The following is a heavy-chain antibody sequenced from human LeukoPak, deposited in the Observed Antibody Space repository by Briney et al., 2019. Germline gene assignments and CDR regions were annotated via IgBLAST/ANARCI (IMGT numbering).Heavy chain of an antibody. CDR3: ARDNSGSYHHCDY. J-gene: IGHJ4*02. D-gene: IGHD1-26*01. V-gene: IGHV1-18*01. CDR2: ISADNGNT. Sequence: GASVKVSCKASGYTFTRFGISWVRQAPGQGLEWMGWISADNGNTNYVQKFQGRVTMTTDTSTSTAYMELRSLRSDNTAVYYCARDNSGSYHHCDYWGQGTLVTVSS. CDR1: GYTFTRFG.